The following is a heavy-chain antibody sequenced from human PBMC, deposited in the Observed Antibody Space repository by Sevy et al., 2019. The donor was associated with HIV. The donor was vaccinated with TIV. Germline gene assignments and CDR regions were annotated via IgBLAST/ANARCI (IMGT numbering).Heavy chain of an antibody. CDR3: ARESCSSTSCYVDY. CDR1: GFTFSSYS. Sequence: GGSLRLSCAASGFTFSSYSMNWVRQAPGKGLEWVSSISSSSSYIYYADSVKGRFTISRENAKNSLYLQMNSLRAEDTAVYYCARESCSSTSCYVDYWGQGTLVTVYS. CDR2: ISSSSSYI. D-gene: IGHD2-2*01. J-gene: IGHJ4*02. V-gene: IGHV3-21*01.